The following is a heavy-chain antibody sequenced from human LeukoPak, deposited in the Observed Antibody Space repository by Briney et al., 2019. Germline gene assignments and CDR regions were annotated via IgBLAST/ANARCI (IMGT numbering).Heavy chain of an antibody. CDR2: IHEDAGEK. CDR1: GFMFSDSW. CDR3: ASSKDHYFHY. J-gene: IGHJ4*02. V-gene: IGHV3-7*05. Sequence: GSLILSCAASGFMFSDSWMTWVRQPPGKGLQWVASIHEDAGEKQYVDSVRGRFTISRDNAKNSLYLQMNSLGVEDTAVYYCASSKDHYFHYWGQGTLVTVSS.